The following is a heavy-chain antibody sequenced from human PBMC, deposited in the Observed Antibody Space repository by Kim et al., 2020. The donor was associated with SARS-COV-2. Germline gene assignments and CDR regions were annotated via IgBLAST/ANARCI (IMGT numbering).Heavy chain of an antibody. CDR3: AAAPRGYSGYAVDY. Sequence: HSVTGRLTIPRDNTKNTLYLQINSQRAEETAVYYCAAAPRGYSGYAVDYWGQGTLVTVSS. D-gene: IGHD5-12*01. J-gene: IGHJ4*02. V-gene: IGHV3-23*01.